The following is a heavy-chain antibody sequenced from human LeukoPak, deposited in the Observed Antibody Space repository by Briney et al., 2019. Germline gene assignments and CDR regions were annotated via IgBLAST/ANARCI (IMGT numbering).Heavy chain of an antibody. D-gene: IGHD1-26*01. CDR2: IYYSGST. CDR1: GGSISNTDYY. Sequence: PSETLSLTCTVSGGSISNTDYYWSWIRQPPGKGLGWIGYIYYSGSTYYNPSLKSRLTISIDKSKNQFSLKLSSVTAADTAFYYCARETYSGNQRGFDYWDQGTLVTVSS. V-gene: IGHV4-30-4*01. CDR3: ARETYSGNQRGFDY. J-gene: IGHJ4*02.